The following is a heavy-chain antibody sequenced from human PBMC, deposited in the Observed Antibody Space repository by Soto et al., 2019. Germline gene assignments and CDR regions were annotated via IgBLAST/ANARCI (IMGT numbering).Heavy chain of an antibody. D-gene: IGHD6-19*01. CDR3: ARLTSSGWYYDY. Sequence: EASVKVSCKASGYTVTSYDINWVRQATGQGLEWMGWMNPNSGNTGYAQKFQGRVTMTRNTSISTAYMELSSLRSEDTAVYYCARLTSSGWYYDYWGQGTLVSVSS. CDR2: MNPNSGNT. J-gene: IGHJ4*02. CDR1: GYTVTSYD. V-gene: IGHV1-8*01.